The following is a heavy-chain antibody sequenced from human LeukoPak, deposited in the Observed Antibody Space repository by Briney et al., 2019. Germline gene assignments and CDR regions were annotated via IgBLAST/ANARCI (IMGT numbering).Heavy chain of an antibody. CDR2: IYYSGST. J-gene: IGHJ4*02. CDR1: GGSISSYY. D-gene: IGHD5-24*01. V-gene: IGHV4-59*08. CDR3: ARHTALGRWLPPFDY. Sequence: NPSETLSLTCTVSGGSISSYYWSWIRQPPGKGLEWIGYIYYSGSTNYNPSLKSRVTISVDTSKNQFSLKLSSVTAADTAVYCCARHTALGRWLPPFDYWGQGTLVTVSS.